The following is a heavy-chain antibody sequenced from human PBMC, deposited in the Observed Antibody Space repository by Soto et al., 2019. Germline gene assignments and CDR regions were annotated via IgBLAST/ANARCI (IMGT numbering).Heavy chain of an antibody. CDR1: GFTFSRAW. D-gene: IGHD3-10*01. J-gene: IGHJ4*02. CDR3: TTETWFGDLWGTY. Sequence: EVQLVESGGGLVKQGGSLRLSCAASGFTFSRAWLNWVRQGPGKGLEWVGRITTKTDGETTDYAAPVKGRFTISRDDAKKTVYLQMISLKNEDTAVYYCTTETWFGDLWGTYWGQGTLVTVSS. CDR2: ITTKTDGETT. V-gene: IGHV3-15*07.